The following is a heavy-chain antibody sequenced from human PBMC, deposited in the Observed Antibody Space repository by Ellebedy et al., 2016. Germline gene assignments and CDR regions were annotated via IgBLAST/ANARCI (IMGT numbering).Heavy chain of an antibody. V-gene: IGHV4-59*08. J-gene: IGHJ5*02. CDR3: ARLSRGDCPRDCYTFDP. CDR2: IYYTGGA. Sequence: SETLSLTXTVSGGSISGDYWSWIRQPPGKGLENIGHIYYTGGANDNPSLRGRVTISVDTSKNQFSLRLTSVTAADTAVYYCARLSRGDCPRDCYTFDPWGQGILVTVSS. D-gene: IGHD2-21*02. CDR1: GGSISGDY.